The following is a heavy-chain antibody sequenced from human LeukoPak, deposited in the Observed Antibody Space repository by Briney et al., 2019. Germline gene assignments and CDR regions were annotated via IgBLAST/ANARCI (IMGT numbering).Heavy chain of an antibody. CDR2: ISGSGDNT. Sequence: PGRSLRLSCVASGFTFSSYAMSWVRQAPGKGLEWVSGISGSGDNTYYADSVKGRFTISRDNSKNTLYVQVNSLGTEDTAAYYCAKGSYYDSSGSFYFDYWGQGTLVTVSS. CDR1: GFTFSSYA. CDR3: AKGSYYDSSGSFYFDY. J-gene: IGHJ4*02. V-gene: IGHV3-23*01. D-gene: IGHD3-22*01.